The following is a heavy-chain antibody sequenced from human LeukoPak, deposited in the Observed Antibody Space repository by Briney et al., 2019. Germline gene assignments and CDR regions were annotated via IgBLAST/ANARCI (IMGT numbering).Heavy chain of an antibody. Sequence: GGSLRLSCAVSGFSVSVNYMSWVRQAPGKGLECVSVTDSGGNTLYEDSVKGRFAISRDNSKNTLFLQMSSLRPEDTAVYYCMRLHSGSYQHAVDSWGQGTLVTVSS. CDR3: MRLHSGSYQHAVDS. D-gene: IGHD1-26*01. V-gene: IGHV3-66*02. CDR1: GFSVSVNY. J-gene: IGHJ4*02. CDR2: TDSGGNT.